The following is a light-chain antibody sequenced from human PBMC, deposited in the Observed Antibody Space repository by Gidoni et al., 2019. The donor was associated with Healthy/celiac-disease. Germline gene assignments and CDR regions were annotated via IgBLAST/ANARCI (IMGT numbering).Light chain of an antibody. Sequence: EIMLTQSPATLSLSPGERATLSCRASQSVSSYLAWYQQKPGQAPRLLIYDSSNRASGIPARSSCSGSGTDFTLTISSLKPEAVAFYYCQQRRNWPPWTFGQGTKVEIK. CDR3: QQRRNWPPWT. V-gene: IGKV3-11*01. J-gene: IGKJ1*01. CDR2: DSS. CDR1: QSVSSY.